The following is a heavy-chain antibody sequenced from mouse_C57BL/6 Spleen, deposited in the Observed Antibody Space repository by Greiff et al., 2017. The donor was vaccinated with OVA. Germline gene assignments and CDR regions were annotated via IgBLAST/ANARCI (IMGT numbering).Heavy chain of an antibody. CDR1: GYTFTDYE. Sequence: QVQLQQSGAELVRPGASVTLSCKASGYTFTDYEMHWVKQTPVHGLEWIGAIDPETGGTAYNQKFKGKAILTADKSPSTAYMELRSLTSEVSAVYYCLGRYYAMDYWGQGASVTVSS. J-gene: IGHJ4*01. CDR3: LGRYYAMDY. CDR2: IDPETGGT. D-gene: IGHD3-1*01. V-gene: IGHV1-15*01.